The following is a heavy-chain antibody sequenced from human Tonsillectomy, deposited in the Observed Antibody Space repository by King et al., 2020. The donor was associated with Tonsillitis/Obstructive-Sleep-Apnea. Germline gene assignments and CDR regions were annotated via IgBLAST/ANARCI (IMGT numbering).Heavy chain of an antibody. Sequence: VQLVESGGGLVQPGGSLRLSCAASGFTFSSYWMHWVRQAPGKGLVWVSRINSDGSSTSYADSVKGRFTISRDNAKNTLYLQMNSLRAEDTAVYYCARGLYCRSTSCPHYHMDVWGKGTTVTVSS. D-gene: IGHD2-2*01. CDR2: INSDGSST. CDR3: ARGLYCRSTSCPHYHMDV. V-gene: IGHV3-74*01. CDR1: GFTFSSYW. J-gene: IGHJ6*03.